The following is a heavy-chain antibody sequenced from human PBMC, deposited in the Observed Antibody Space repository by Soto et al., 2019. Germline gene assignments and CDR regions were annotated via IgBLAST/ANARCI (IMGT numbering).Heavy chain of an antibody. Sequence: GAWPYLVKPPQTLTPNLTFFWFSPSTRGVGVGLIRQPPGKALEWLALIYWNDDKRYSPSLKSRLTITKDTSKNQVVLTMTNMDPVDTATYYCAHSSIAARLYWGQGTLVTVSS. J-gene: IGHJ4*02. V-gene: IGHV2-5*01. CDR3: AHSSIAARLY. CDR2: IYWNDDK. D-gene: IGHD6-6*01. CDR1: WFSPSTRGVG.